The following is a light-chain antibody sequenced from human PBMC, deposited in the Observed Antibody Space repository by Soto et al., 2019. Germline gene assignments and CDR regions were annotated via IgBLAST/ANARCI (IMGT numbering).Light chain of an antibody. CDR1: SSDVGHPYNY. V-gene: IGLV2-14*03. CDR3: MSFIDSTSTHWV. J-gene: IGLJ3*02. CDR2: KVS. Sequence: QSALTQPASVSGSPGQSITISCTGTSSDVGHPYNYVSWYQQHPGKAPNLLIFKVSNRPAGISGRFPGSNSGNTASLTISGLQAEDEADYYCMSFIDSTSTHWVLGGGTKVTVL.